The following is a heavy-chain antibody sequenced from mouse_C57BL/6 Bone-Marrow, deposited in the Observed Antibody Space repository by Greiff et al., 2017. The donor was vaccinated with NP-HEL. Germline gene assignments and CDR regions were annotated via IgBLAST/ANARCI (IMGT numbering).Heavy chain of an antibody. Sequence: EVKLVESGGGLVQPGGSLKLSCAASGFTFSDYYMYWVRQTPEKRLEWVAYISNGGGSTYYPATVKGRFTISRDNAKNTLYLQMSRLKSEDTAMYYCARRDYGYFDVWGTGTTVTVSS. J-gene: IGHJ1*03. CDR3: ARRDYGYFDV. CDR2: ISNGGGST. CDR1: GFTFSDYY. V-gene: IGHV5-12*01.